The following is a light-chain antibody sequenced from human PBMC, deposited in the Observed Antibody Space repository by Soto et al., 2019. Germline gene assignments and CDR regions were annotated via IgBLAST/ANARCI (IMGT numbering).Light chain of an antibody. Sequence: RHMTQSPSSLSAFVGDRVTMTCRAGQGISNYLGWFQQKPGKVPKRLIYGASSLQGGVTSRFSGSGSVTEFTLTICGLQLEDCATYYCQQYYSYPIRFGHGTRLEIK. CDR3: QQYYSYPIR. V-gene: IGKV1-17*01. CDR1: QGISNY. J-gene: IGKJ5*01. CDR2: GAS.